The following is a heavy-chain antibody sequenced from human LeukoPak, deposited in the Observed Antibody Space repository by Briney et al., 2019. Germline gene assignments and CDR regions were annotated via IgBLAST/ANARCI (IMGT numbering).Heavy chain of an antibody. V-gene: IGHV3-23*01. D-gene: IGHD3-22*01. CDR1: GFIFSTYA. CDR2: LSDVGSST. CDR3: TTVYYYDSSGYYYDKYFDY. Sequence: GASLRLSCVASGFIFSTYAMSWVRQAPGKGLEWVSALSDVGSSTYYTDSVKGRFTISRDNSKNTLYLQMNSLKTEDTAVYYCTTVYYYDSSGYYYDKYFDYWGQGTLVTVSS. J-gene: IGHJ4*02.